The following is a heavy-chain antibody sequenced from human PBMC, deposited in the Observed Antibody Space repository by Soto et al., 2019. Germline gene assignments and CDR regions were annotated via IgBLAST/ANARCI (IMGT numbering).Heavy chain of an antibody. CDR1: CGSISSGGYY. CDR3: ARVVVAATPPSKAFDI. CDR2: IYYSGST. V-gene: IGHV4-31*03. J-gene: IGHJ3*02. D-gene: IGHD2-15*01. Sequence: QVQLQESGPGLVKPSQTLSLTCTVSCGSISSGGYYWSWIRQHPGKGLEWIGYIYYSGSTYYNPSLKSRVTISVDTSKNQFSLKLSSVTAADTAVYYCARVVVAATPPSKAFDIWGKGTMVTVSS.